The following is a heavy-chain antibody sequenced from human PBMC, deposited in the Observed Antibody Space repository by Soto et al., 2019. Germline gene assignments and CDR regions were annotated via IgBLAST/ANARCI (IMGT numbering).Heavy chain of an antibody. D-gene: IGHD2-15*01. CDR2: IYSEDDK. J-gene: IGHJ3*01. Sequence: QITLKESGPLVKPTQTLTLTCTFSGFSLSSSGVSVGWIRQPPGKALEWLAHIYSEDDKSYSPSLNTRLIITKDTSKNQVILTMTDTDPVDTATFYCTHSSRYSAFEFWGQGTIVAVSS. V-gene: IGHV2-5*02. CDR3: THSSRYSAFEF. CDR1: GFSLSSSGVS.